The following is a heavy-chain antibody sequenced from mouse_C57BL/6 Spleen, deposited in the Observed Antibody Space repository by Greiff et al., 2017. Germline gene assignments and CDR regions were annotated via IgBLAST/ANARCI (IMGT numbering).Heavy chain of an antibody. CDR1: GYTFTDYY. V-gene: IGHV1-19*01. CDR3: ARAYDSNSGGFAY. J-gene: IGHJ3*01. Sequence: EVQLQQPGPVLVKPGASVKMSCKASGYTFTDYYMNWVKQSHGKCLEWIGVINPYNGGTRYNQKFKGKATLTVDKSSSTAYMELNSLTSEDSAVYYCARAYDSNSGGFAYWSQGTLVTVSA. CDR2: INPYNGGT. D-gene: IGHD2-5*01.